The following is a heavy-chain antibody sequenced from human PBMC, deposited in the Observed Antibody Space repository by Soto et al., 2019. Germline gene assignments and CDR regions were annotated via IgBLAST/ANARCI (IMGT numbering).Heavy chain of an antibody. D-gene: IGHD3-3*01. V-gene: IGHV3-23*01. CDR2: ISGSGGST. CDR1: GFTFSSYA. Sequence: GGSLRLSCAASGFTFSSYAMSWVRQAPGKGLEWVSAISGSGGSTYYADSVKGRFTISRDNSKNTLYLQMNSLRAEDTAVYYCAKDLNMYYDFWSGYSAGVGALDYWGQGTLVTVSS. CDR3: AKDLNMYYDFWSGYSAGVGALDY. J-gene: IGHJ4*02.